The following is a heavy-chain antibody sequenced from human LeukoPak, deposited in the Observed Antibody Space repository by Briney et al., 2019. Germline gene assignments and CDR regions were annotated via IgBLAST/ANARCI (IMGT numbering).Heavy chain of an antibody. CDR2: ANEDESAK. Sequence: PGGSLRLSCAASGFSFRNAWIAWVRQAPGEGLEWVALANEDESAKYYVDSVKGRFTISRDNAKNSLFLQMNSLRDEDTAMYYCARGVNRAYDIWGHGTMVTVSS. J-gene: IGHJ3*02. CDR1: GFSFRNAW. CDR3: ARGVNRAYDI. D-gene: IGHD2-8*01. V-gene: IGHV3-7*01.